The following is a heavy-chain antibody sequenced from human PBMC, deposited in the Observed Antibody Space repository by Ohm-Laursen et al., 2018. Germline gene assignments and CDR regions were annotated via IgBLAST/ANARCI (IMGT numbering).Heavy chain of an antibody. CDR3: ARGFLEWLSRVHFDY. D-gene: IGHD3-3*01. J-gene: IGHJ4*02. V-gene: IGHV3-48*01. Sequence: GSLRLSCTASGFTFSTYSMNWVRQAPGKGLEWVSYISSSSSIIYYADSVKGRFTISRDNAKNSLYLQMNSLRAEDTSVYYCARGFLEWLSRVHFDYWGQGTPVTVSS. CDR1: GFTFSTYS. CDR2: ISSSSSII.